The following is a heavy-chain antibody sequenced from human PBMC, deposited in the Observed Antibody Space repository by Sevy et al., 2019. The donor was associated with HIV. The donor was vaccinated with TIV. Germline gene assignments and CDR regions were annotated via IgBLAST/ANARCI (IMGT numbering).Heavy chain of an antibody. J-gene: IGHJ4*02. D-gene: IGHD3-10*01. Sequence: GGSLRLSCAASGFTFSSYSMNWVRQAPGKGLEWVSSISSSSSYIYYADSVKGRSTISRDNAKNSLYLQMNSLRAEDTAVYYCACMVQGVDYWGQGTLVTVSS. CDR1: GFTFSSYS. V-gene: IGHV3-21*01. CDR3: ACMVQGVDY. CDR2: ISSSSSYI.